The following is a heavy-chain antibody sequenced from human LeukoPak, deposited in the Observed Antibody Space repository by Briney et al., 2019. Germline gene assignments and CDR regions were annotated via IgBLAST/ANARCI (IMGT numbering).Heavy chain of an antibody. CDR1: GFTFSDCY. J-gene: IGHJ4*02. CDR2: ISSSSSYT. V-gene: IGHV3-11*06. CDR3: ARMDTAIAVFDY. D-gene: IGHD5-18*01. Sequence: GGSLRLSCAASGFTFSDCYMSWIRQAPGKGLEWVSYISSSSSYTNYADSVKGRFTISRDNAKNSLYLQMNSLRAEDTAVYYCARMDTAIAVFDYWGQGTLVTVSS.